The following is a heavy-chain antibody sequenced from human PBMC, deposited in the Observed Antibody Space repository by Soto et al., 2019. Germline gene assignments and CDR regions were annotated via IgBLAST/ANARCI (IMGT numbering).Heavy chain of an antibody. CDR2: ISSSSGNI. CDR3: ARDSIAAAGCYYYYGMDR. J-gene: IGHJ6*02. V-gene: IGHV3-21*04. D-gene: IGHD6-13*01. Sequence: VQLVESGGGVVQPGRSLRLSCAASGFTFSSYTMHWVRQAPGKGLEWVSSISSSSGNIYYADSVKGRFTISRDNAKNSLYLQMNRQRAEDTAVYYCARDSIAAAGCYYYYGMDRWGQGTTVTVSS. CDR1: GFTFSSYT.